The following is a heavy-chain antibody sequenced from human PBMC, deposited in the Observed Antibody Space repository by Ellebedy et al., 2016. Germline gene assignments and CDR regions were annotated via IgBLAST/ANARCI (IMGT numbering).Heavy chain of an antibody. J-gene: IGHJ6*02. CDR1: GGSFSGYY. V-gene: IGHV4-59*01. Sequence: SETLSLXCAVYGGSFSGYYWSWIRQPPGKGLEWIGYIYYSGSTNYNPSLKSRVTISLDTSKNQISLRLTSVTDADTAIYYCAKKDGDGWGQGTTVTVSS. CDR3: AKKDGDG. CDR2: IYYSGST.